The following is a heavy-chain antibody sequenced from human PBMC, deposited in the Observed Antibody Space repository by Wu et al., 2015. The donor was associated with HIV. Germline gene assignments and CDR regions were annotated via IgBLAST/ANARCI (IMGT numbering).Heavy chain of an antibody. Sequence: QVQLVQSGAEVKKPGASVKVSCKASGYTFTSYDVNWVRQATGQGLEWMGWMNPNSGNTGYAQKFQGRVTMTRDTSISTAYMELSSLRSEDTAVYYCARGLLTMVRGVTLNWFDPWGQGTLVTVSS. CDR1: GYTFTSYD. CDR3: ARGLLTMVRGVTLNWFDP. J-gene: IGHJ5*02. V-gene: IGHV1-8*01. CDR2: MNPNSGNT. D-gene: IGHD3-10*01.